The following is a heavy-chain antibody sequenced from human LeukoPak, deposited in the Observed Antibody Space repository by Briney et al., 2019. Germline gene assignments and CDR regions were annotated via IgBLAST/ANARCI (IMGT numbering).Heavy chain of an antibody. D-gene: IGHD6-13*01. J-gene: IGHJ4*02. V-gene: IGHV1-2*04. CDR1: GYTFTGYY. Sequence: ASVKVSCEASGYTFTGYYMHWVRQAPGQGLEWMGWINPNSGGTNYAQKFQGWVTMTRDTSISTAYMELSRLRSDDTAAYYCARDVAAAGPPYFDYWGQGTLVTVSS. CDR3: ARDVAAAGPPYFDY. CDR2: INPNSGGT.